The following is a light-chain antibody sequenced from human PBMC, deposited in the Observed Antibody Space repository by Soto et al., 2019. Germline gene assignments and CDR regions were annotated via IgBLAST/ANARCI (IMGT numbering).Light chain of an antibody. J-gene: IGLJ1*01. Sequence: QSALTQPASVSGSPGQSITISCTGSGRDIGAYDYVSWYQQHPGKAPKLIIYGVKNRPSGVSNRFSASKSAFTASLTVSGLQAEDEADYYCSSFAGSNNFPYVFGTGTKLTVL. V-gene: IGLV2-14*01. CDR2: GVK. CDR1: GRDIGAYDY. CDR3: SSFAGSNNFPYV.